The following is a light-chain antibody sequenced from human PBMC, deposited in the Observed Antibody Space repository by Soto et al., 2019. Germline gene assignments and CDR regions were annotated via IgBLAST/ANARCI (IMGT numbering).Light chain of an antibody. J-gene: IGKJ1*01. CDR2: AAS. CDR1: RSVCIY. Sequence: EIVLTQSPATLSLSPGERATLSCRASRSVCIYLPWYQQKPGQAPRLLIFAASNRATGIPARFSGSGSGTDFTLTISRLEHEDFAIYSCRQRSNWAFGLGTKVDIK. CDR3: RQRSNWA. V-gene: IGKV3-11*01.